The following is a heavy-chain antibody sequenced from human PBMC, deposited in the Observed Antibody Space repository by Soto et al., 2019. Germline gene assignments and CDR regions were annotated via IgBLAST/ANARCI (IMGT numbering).Heavy chain of an antibody. D-gene: IGHD3-22*01. CDR2: INHSGST. CDR3: ARDYYDSSGRPTIDY. J-gene: IGHJ4*02. V-gene: IGHV4-30-2*01. Sequence: SETLSLTCAVSGGSISSGDYSWTWIRQPPGKGLEWIGEINHSGSTNYNPSLKSRVTISVDTSKNQFSLKLSSVTAADTAVYYCARDYYDSSGRPTIDYWGQGTPVTVSS. CDR1: GGSISSGDYS.